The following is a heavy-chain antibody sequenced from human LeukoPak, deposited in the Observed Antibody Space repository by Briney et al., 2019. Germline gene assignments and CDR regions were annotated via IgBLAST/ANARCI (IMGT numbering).Heavy chain of an antibody. CDR1: GFTIGTAW. Sequence: PGGSPRLSCASSGFTIGTAWMSWVRQAPGKGLEWLGHIKSEGEGATTDYAAPAKGRFAISRDDSKNMIYLQMSSLKMDDTAIYYCIAHFPYFYGFDVWGKGTTVTVSS. V-gene: IGHV3-15*01. CDR3: IAHFPYFYGFDV. D-gene: IGHD3-3*02. J-gene: IGHJ6*04. CDR2: IKSEGEGATT.